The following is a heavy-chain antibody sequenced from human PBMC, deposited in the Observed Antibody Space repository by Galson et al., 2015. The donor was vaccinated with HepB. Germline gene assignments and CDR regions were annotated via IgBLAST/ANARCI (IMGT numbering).Heavy chain of an antibody. Sequence: SVKVSCKASGYTFTSYAMNWVRQAPGQGLEWMGWINTNTGNPTYAQGFTGRFVFSLDTSVSTAYLQISSLKAEDTAVYYCARDLVWYGSGSYLHTAWGQGTLVTVSS. J-gene: IGHJ5*02. CDR3: ARDLVWYGSGSYLHTA. D-gene: IGHD3-10*01. V-gene: IGHV7-4-1*02. CDR2: INTNTGNP. CDR1: GYTFTSYA.